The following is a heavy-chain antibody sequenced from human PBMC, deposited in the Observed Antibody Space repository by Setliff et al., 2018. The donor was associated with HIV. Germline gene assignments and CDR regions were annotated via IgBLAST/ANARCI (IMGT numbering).Heavy chain of an antibody. V-gene: IGHV6-1*01. Sequence: SQTLSLTCAISGDSVSSNSAAWNWIRQSPSRGLEWLGRTYYKSKWYNDYAVSAKSRITINPDTSKNQFSLQLSSVTPEDTAVYYCASGAVAATGHYYYYYMDVWGKGTTVTVSS. CDR1: GDSVSSNSAA. D-gene: IGHD6-19*01. CDR3: ASGAVAATGHYYYYYMDV. J-gene: IGHJ6*03. CDR2: TYYKSKWYN.